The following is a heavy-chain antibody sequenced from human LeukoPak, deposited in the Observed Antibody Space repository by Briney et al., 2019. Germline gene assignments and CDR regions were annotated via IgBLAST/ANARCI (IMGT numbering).Heavy chain of an antibody. CDR3: ARYVVYGSGKYYFDY. CDR2: INYSGST. CDR1: GGSVSSTTYY. J-gene: IGHJ4*02. D-gene: IGHD3-10*01. Sequence: SETLSLTCTVSGGSVSSTTYYWSWIRQPPGKGLEWIASINYSGSTYYNPSLKSRVTISVDTFENQFSLKLSSVTAADTAVYYCARYVVYGSGKYYFDYWGQGTLVTVSS. V-gene: IGHV4-39*01.